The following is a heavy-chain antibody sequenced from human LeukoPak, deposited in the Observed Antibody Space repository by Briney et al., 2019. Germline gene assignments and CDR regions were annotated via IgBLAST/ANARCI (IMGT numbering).Heavy chain of an antibody. J-gene: IGHJ5*02. CDR3: ARRLTQYDCFDP. V-gene: IGHV6-1*01. CDR2: TYYRSTWYN. D-gene: IGHD2-2*01. CDR1: GDSVSSNSVT. Sequence: SQTLSLTCTISGDSVSSNSVTWNWIRQSPSGGLEWLGRTYYRSTWYNDYAVSVRGRITVNPDTSKNQFSLHLNSVTPEDTAVYYCARRLTQYDCFDPWGQGILVTVSS.